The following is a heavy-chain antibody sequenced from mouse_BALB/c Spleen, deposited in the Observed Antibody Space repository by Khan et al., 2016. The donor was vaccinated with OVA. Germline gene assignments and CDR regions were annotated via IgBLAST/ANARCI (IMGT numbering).Heavy chain of an antibody. Sequence: VQLKESGAELVKPGASVKLSCTASGFNIKDTYMHWVKQRPEQGLEWIGRIDPANGNTKYDPKFQGKATIKADTSSNTAYLQLSSLTSEDTAVYYCARDGYEFYAMDYWGQGTSVTVSS. J-gene: IGHJ4*01. CDR1: GFNIKDTY. CDR3: ARDGYEFYAMDY. V-gene: IGHV14-3*02. CDR2: IDPANGNT. D-gene: IGHD2-2*01.